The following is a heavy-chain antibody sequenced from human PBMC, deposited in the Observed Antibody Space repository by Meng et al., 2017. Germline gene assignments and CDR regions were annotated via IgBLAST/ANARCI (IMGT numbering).Heavy chain of an antibody. V-gene: IGHV1-69*06. CDR3: ASLRGIAAAEYYFDY. CDR2: IIPIFGTA. Sequence: SVKVSCKASGGTFSSYAISWVRQAPGQGLEWMGGIIPIFGTANYAQKFQGRVTITADKSTSTAYMELSSLRSEDTAAYYCASLRGIAAAEYYFDYWGQGTLVTVSS. J-gene: IGHJ4*02. D-gene: IGHD6-13*01. CDR1: GGTFSSYA.